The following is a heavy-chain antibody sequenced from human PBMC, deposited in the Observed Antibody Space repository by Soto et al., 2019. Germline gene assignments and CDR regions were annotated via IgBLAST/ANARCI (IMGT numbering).Heavy chain of an antibody. CDR1: GFIFSDHY. V-gene: IGHV3-72*01. D-gene: IGHD4-4*01. CDR3: ARGVDYNDGVYASDI. CDR2: IRDKANSYTT. Sequence: EVQMVESGGGLVQPGRSLRLSCAASGFIFSDHYMDWVRQAPGKGLEWVGRIRDKANSYTTEYAASVKGRFTNSRDDSKNSLYLQMNSLKIEDTAVYFCARGVDYNDGVYASDIWCQGTMVTVSS. J-gene: IGHJ3*02.